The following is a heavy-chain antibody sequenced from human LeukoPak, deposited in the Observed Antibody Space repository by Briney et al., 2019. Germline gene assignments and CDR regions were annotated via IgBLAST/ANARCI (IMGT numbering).Heavy chain of an antibody. V-gene: IGHV3-23*01. CDR3: AKDGTLEDCSSTSCLYMDV. J-gene: IGHJ6*03. CDR2: ISGSGGST. CDR1: GFTFSSYA. D-gene: IGHD2-2*01. Sequence: GGSLRLSCAASGFTFSSYAMSWVRQAPGKGLEWVSAISGSGGSTYYADSVKGRFTISRDNSKNTLYLQMNSLRAEDTAVYYCAKDGTLEDCSSTSCLYMDVWGKGTTVTVSS.